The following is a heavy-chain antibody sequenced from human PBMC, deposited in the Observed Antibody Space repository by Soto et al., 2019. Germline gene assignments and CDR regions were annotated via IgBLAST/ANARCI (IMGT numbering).Heavy chain of an antibody. CDR3: ARAENIVPDVDY. Sequence: QVQLVQSGAEVKKPGASVKGSCKASGYTFTSYYMHWVRQAPGQGLEWMGIINPSGGSTSYAQKFQGRVTMTRDTSTSTVYMELSSLRSEDTAVYYGARAENIVPDVDYWGQGTLVTVSS. V-gene: IGHV1-46*03. CDR2: INPSGGST. CDR1: GYTFTSYY. D-gene: IGHD5-12*01. J-gene: IGHJ4*02.